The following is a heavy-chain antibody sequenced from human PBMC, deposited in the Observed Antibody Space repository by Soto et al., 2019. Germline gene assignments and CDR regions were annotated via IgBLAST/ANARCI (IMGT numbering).Heavy chain of an antibody. D-gene: IGHD4-17*01. CDR1: GDSISSGAYY. CDR2: IYNSGST. J-gene: IGHJ5*02. V-gene: IGHV4-31*03. Sequence: QVQLQESGPGLVKPSQTLSLTCTVSGDSISSGAYYWSWVRQHPGKGLEWIGYIYNSGSTYYNPSLKSRVTISIDPSNNQFSLKLTSVTAADTAVYYCAKSYGPPDTWFDPWGQGTLVIVSS. CDR3: AKSYGPPDTWFDP.